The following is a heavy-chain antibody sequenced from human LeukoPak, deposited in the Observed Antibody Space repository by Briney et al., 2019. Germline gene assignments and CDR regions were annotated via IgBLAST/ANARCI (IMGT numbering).Heavy chain of an antibody. Sequence: SETLSLTCTVSGGSISSHYWSWIRQPPGKGLEWIGYIYNSGSTNYNPSLKSRVTISVDTSKNQFALKLSSVTAADTAVYYCARARYYGSGSYYIGSFDYWGQGTLVTVSS. J-gene: IGHJ4*02. V-gene: IGHV4-59*11. CDR3: ARARYYGSGSYYIGSFDY. CDR1: GGSISSHY. D-gene: IGHD3-10*01. CDR2: IYNSGST.